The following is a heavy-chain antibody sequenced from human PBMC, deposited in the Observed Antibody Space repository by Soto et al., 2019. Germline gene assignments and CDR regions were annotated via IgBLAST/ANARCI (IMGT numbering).Heavy chain of an antibody. V-gene: IGHV5-51*01. CDR2: IYPGDSDT. J-gene: IGHJ3*02. Sequence: GAALKISWKVNGYIYTASWIGGVRQMPGKGLEWMGIIYPGDSDTRYSPSFQGQVTISADKSISTAYLQWSSLKASDTAMYYCASLALGWGAFDIWGQGTMVTVSS. CDR1: GYIYTASW. D-gene: IGHD3-16*01. CDR3: ASLALGWGAFDI.